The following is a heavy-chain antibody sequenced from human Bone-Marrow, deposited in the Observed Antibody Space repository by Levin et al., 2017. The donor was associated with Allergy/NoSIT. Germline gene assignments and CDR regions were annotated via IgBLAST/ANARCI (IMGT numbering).Heavy chain of an antibody. Sequence: SLLPSSPSSFFPFLLSSLHWVRQAPGKGLELLAVITYNGSNGYYAESVKGRFTLSLSHSKNTLYLQMNSLRTEDTAWYYCARPSLDSCGYNYYYGLDVWGQGTTVTVSS. D-gene: IGHD3-22*01. V-gene: IGHV3-30-3*01. J-gene: IGHJ6*02. CDR1: FFPFLLSS. CDR2: ITYNGSNG. CDR3: ARPSLDSCGYNYYYGLDV.